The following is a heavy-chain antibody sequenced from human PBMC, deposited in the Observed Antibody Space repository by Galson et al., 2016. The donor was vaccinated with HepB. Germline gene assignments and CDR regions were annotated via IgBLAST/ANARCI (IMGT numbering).Heavy chain of an antibody. J-gene: IGHJ3*02. CDR2: ISRSSNFT. CDR3: ARGPTANDAFDI. Sequence: SLRLSCAASGFTFSDYSMSWIRQAPGKGLEWLSDISRSSNFTNYADSMKGRLTISRDNAKNSLYLQMNSLRLEDTAVYYCARGPTANDAFDIWGQGTMVTVSS. CDR1: GFTFSDYS. V-gene: IGHV3-11*05.